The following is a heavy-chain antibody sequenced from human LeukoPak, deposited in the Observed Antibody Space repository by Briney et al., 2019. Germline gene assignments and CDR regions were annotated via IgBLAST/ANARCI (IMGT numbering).Heavy chain of an antibody. V-gene: IGHV3-33*01. J-gene: IGHJ4*02. CDR2: IWYDGSNK. CDR1: GFTFSSYG. D-gene: IGHD5-12*01. Sequence: GGSLRLSCAAPGFTFSSYGMHWVRQAPGKGLEWVAVIWYDGSNKHYADSVKGRFTISRDNSKNTLYLQMNSLRAEDTAVYYCARGDSGYDYYFDYWGQGTLVTVSS. CDR3: ARGDSGYDYYFDY.